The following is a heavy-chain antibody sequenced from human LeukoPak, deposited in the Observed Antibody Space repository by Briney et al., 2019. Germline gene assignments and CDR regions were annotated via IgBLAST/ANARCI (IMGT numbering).Heavy chain of an antibody. CDR1: GFTFSSYS. Sequence: GGSLRLSCAASGFTFSSYSMNWVRQAPGKGLEWVSYISSSSTIYYAVSLKSRFTMSRDNAKNSVYLQMNSLRAEDTAVYYCAREDIVLMVYATTYYGMDVWGQGTTVTASS. CDR2: ISSSSTI. V-gene: IGHV3-48*01. D-gene: IGHD2-8*01. J-gene: IGHJ6*02. CDR3: AREDIVLMVYATTYYGMDV.